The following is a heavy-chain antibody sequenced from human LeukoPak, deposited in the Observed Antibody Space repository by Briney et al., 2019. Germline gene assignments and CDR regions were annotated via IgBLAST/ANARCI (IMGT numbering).Heavy chain of an antibody. Sequence: SETLSLTCTVSGGAISSYYWSWIRQPPGKGLEWIGYIYYSGSTNYNPSLKSRVTISVDTSKNQFSLKLSSVTAADTAVYYCARGYFDWAYFDYWGQGTLVTVSS. J-gene: IGHJ4*02. D-gene: IGHD3-9*01. CDR2: IYYSGST. CDR1: GGAISSYY. CDR3: ARGYFDWAYFDY. V-gene: IGHV4-59*01.